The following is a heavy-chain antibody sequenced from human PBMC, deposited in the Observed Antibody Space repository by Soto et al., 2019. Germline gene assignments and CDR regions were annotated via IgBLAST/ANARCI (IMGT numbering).Heavy chain of an antibody. J-gene: IGHJ4*02. V-gene: IGHV1-2*02. Sequence: QVQLVQSGAELKKPGASVKVSFKASGYTFADFYIHWVRQAPGPGFEWMGWMNPTTGGASYAQNFLGRVAMTRATSISTAYVELSRLAANGPAVYFCATSTYGESWSGAFWGQAALVTVSS. CDR3: ATSTYGESWSGAF. D-gene: IGHD3-3*01. CDR1: GYTFADFY. CDR2: MNPTTGGA.